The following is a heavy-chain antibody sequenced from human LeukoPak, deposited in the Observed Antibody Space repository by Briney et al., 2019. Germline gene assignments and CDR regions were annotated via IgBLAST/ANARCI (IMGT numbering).Heavy chain of an antibody. J-gene: IGHJ4*02. CDR3: AKQLGYCSDGSCYFPY. Sequence: GGSLRLSCAASGFTFTTYAMNWVRQAPGKGLEWVSGIVGSGGSTYYADSVKGRFTISRDNTKNTLYLQMNSLRAEDTAVYYCAKQLGYCSDGSCYFPYWGQGTLVTVSS. D-gene: IGHD2-15*01. CDR1: GFTFTTYA. CDR2: IVGSGGST. V-gene: IGHV3-23*01.